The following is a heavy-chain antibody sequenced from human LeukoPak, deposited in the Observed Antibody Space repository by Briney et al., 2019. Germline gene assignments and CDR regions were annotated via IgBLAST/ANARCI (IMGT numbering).Heavy chain of an antibody. V-gene: IGHV3-21*01. CDR2: ITSTSSYI. CDR3: AKDLPYGGNLYYFDY. D-gene: IGHD4-23*01. J-gene: IGHJ4*02. Sequence: GGSLRLSCAVSGFTFSSYSMNWVRRAPGKGLEWVSSITSTSSYIYYADSVKGRFTISRDNAKNSLFLQMNSLRAEDTAVYYCAKDLPYGGNLYYFDYWGQGTLVTVSS. CDR1: GFTFSSYS.